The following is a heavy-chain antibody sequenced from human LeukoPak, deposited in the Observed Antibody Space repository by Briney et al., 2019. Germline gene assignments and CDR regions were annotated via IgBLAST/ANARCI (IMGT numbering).Heavy chain of an antibody. V-gene: IGHV4-31*03. CDR1: GGSISSGGYY. CDR2: IYYSGST. J-gene: IGHJ4*02. Sequence: SETLSLTCTVSGGSISSGGYYWSWIRQHPGKGLEWIGYIYYSGSTYYNPSLKSRVTISVDTSKNQFSLKLSSVTAADTAVYYCARGVVGERGRFYDFWRGYYRGGYDYWGQGTLVTVSS. D-gene: IGHD3-3*01. CDR3: ARGVVGERGRFYDFWRGYYRGGYDY.